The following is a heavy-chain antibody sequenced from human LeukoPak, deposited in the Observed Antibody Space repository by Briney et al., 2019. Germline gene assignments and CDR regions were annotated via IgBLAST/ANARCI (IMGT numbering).Heavy chain of an antibody. CDR3: ARDLSRGSLETYGDYVQGRNYYYMDV. D-gene: IGHD4-17*01. Sequence: ASVKVSCKASGGTFSSYAISWVRQAPGQGLEWMGGIIPIFGTANYAQKFQGRVTITTDEFTSTAYMELSSLRSEDTAVYYCARDLSRGSLETYGDYVQGRNYYYMDVWGKGTTVTVSS. CDR1: GGTFSSYA. J-gene: IGHJ6*03. CDR2: IIPIFGTA. V-gene: IGHV1-69*05.